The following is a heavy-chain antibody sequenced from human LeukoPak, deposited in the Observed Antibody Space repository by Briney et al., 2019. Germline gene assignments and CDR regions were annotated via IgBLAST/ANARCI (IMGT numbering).Heavy chain of an antibody. V-gene: IGHV3-30-3*01. CDR1: GFTFSSYT. CDR2: ISYHENNK. CDR3: AREARPDAFDI. J-gene: IGHJ3*02. Sequence: GGSLRLSCAASGFTFSSYTMHWVRQAPGKGREWVSLISYHENNKYYADSVKGRFTISRDNSKNTLYLQMNSLRADDTAVYYCAREARPDAFDIWGQGTMVTVSS.